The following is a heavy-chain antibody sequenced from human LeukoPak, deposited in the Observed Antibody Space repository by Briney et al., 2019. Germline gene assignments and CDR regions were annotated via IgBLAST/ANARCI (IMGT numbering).Heavy chain of an antibody. CDR1: GGSISSSSYY. Sequence: TSETLSLTCTVSGGSISSSSYYWGWIRQPPGKGLEWIGSIYYSGSTYYNPSLKSRVTISVDTSKNQFSLKLSSVTAADTAVYYCARLSSEYYDILTGYYRGYYFDYWGQGTLVTVSS. CDR3: ARLSSEYYDILTGYYRGYYFDY. J-gene: IGHJ4*02. D-gene: IGHD3-9*01. CDR2: IYYSGST. V-gene: IGHV4-39*01.